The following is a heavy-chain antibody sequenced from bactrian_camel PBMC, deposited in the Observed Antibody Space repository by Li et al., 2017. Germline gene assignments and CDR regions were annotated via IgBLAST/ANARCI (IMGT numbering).Heavy chain of an antibody. CDR1: GFDYSKSC. CDR3: VRGGTDYGLATPSN. J-gene: IGHJ4*01. CDR2: IDVDGSKT. D-gene: IGHD5*01. Sequence: HVQLVESGGGSVQTGGSLRLSCVASGFDYSKSCMGWFRQAPGREREVVAAIDVDGSKTYADSVKGRFTVSRDNAKNTLYLQLNSLKSEDTAVYHCVRGGTDYGLATPSNWGQGTQVTVS. V-gene: IGHV3S1*01.